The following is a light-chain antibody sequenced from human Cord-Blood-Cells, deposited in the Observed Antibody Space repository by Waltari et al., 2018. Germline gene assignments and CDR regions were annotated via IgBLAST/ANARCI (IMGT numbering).Light chain of an antibody. CDR2: AAS. CDR1: QGISSY. J-gene: IGKJ1*01. Sequence: AIRMTQSPSSLSASTGDRVTITCRASQGISSYLAWYQQKPGKAPKLLSYAASTLQSGVPSRFRGSGSGTDFTRTISCLQSEDFATYYGQQYYSYPPSFGQGTKVEIK. CDR3: QQYYSYPPS. V-gene: IGKV1-8*01.